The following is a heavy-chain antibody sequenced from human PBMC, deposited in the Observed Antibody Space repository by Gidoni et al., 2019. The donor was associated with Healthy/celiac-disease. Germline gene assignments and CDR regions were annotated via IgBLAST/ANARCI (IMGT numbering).Heavy chain of an antibody. CDR1: GYSISRASY. Sequence: QVQLQASGPGLVPPSATLSLTCAVSGYSISRASYWGWIRQPPGKGLEWIGSIYHSGSTYYNPSLKSRVTISVDTSKNQFARKLSSVTAADTAVYYCARGGAAAGDRSRYYFDYWGQGTLVTVSS. CDR2: IYHSGST. J-gene: IGHJ4*02. V-gene: IGHV4-38-2*01. D-gene: IGHD6-13*01. CDR3: ARGGAAAGDRSRYYFDY.